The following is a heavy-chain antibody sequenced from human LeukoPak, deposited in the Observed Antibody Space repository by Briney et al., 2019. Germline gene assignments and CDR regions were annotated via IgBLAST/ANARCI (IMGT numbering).Heavy chain of an antibody. Sequence: SETLSLTCTVSGASVTTSYWSWLRQPPGKSPEWIGYIYYSGSPIYSPSLNSRVTISLDTFKNRFSLKLTSVTAADTAVYYCAREGYGSRSRDNWLDPWGQGTLVTVSS. V-gene: IGHV4-59*02. CDR3: AREGYGSRSRDNWLDP. J-gene: IGHJ5*02. CDR2: IYYSGSP. D-gene: IGHD3-10*01. CDR1: GASVTTSY.